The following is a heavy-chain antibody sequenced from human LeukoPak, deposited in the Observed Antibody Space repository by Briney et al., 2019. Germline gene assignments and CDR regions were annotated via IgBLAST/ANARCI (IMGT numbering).Heavy chain of an antibody. CDR2: ISAYNGNT. Sequence: RASVKVSCKASGYTFTIYGISWVRQAPGQGLEWMGWISAYNGNTNYAQKLQGRVTMTTDTSTSTAYMELRSLRSDDTAVYYCAVDGYYYDSSGYRTFDIWGQGTMVTVSS. CDR1: GYTFTIYG. CDR3: AVDGYYYDSSGYRTFDI. J-gene: IGHJ3*02. D-gene: IGHD3-22*01. V-gene: IGHV1-18*01.